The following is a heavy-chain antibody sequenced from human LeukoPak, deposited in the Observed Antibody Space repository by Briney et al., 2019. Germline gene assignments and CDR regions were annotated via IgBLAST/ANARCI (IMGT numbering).Heavy chain of an antibody. V-gene: IGHV4-61*02. J-gene: IGHJ4*02. Sequence: SETLSLTCTVSGGSFSSPNYYWSWIRQPAGKGLEWIVRIYTTGFTNYHPSLKSRVTVSIDTSKNQFYLKLTSVTAADTAVYYCAREDYNFLWGQGTLVTVSS. CDR2: IYTTGFT. D-gene: IGHD3-3*01. CDR3: AREDYNFL. CDR1: GGSFSSPNYY.